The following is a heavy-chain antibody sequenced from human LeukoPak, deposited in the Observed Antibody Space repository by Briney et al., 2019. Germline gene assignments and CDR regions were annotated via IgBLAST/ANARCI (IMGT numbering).Heavy chain of an antibody. CDR1: GYTFTRYN. J-gene: IGHJ4*02. V-gene: IGHV1-46*01. CDR2: VYPSGGRT. D-gene: IGHD3-10*01. CDR3: ARDGPGIDY. Sequence: EASVKVSCKASGYTFTRYNMHWVRQAPGQGLEWMGIVYPSGGRTNYAQKFQGRVTMTRDTSTSTVYMDLSSLRSEDTAVYYCARDGPGIDYWGQGTLVTVSS.